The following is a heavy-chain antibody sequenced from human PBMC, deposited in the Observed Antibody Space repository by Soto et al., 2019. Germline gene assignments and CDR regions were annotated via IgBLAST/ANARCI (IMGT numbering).Heavy chain of an antibody. J-gene: IGHJ4*02. V-gene: IGHV3-30*18. CDR1: GFTFSSYG. Sequence: GGSLRLSCAASGFTFSSYGMHWVRQAPGKGLEWVAVISYDGSNKYYADSVKGRFTISRDNSKNTLYLQMNSLRAEDTAVYYCAKELWFGESPAYFDYWGQGPLVTVSS. D-gene: IGHD3-10*01. CDR2: ISYDGSNK. CDR3: AKELWFGESPAYFDY.